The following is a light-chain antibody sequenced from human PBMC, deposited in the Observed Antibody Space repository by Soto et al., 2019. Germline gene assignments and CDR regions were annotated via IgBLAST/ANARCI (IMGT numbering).Light chain of an antibody. Sequence: QSVLTQAASLSGSPGQSITISCTGTSSDVGGYNYVSWYQRHPGKAPKLMIYDVSNRPSGVSSRFSGSKSGNTASLTISGLQAEDEADYYCSSYTSSSTLPVFGGGTKVTVL. CDR1: SSDVGGYNY. CDR2: DVS. J-gene: IGLJ2*01. V-gene: IGLV2-14*01. CDR3: SSYTSSSTLPV.